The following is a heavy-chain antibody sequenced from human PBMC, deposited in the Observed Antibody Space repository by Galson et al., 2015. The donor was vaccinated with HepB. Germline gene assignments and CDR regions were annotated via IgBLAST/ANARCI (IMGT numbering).Heavy chain of an antibody. CDR1: GFTVSSNY. V-gene: IGHV3-66*01. Sequence: SLRLSCAASGFTVSSNYMSWVRQAPGKGLEWVSVIYSGGSTYYADSVKGRFTISRDNSKNTLYLQMNSLRAEDTAVYYCAREAYYYDSSGYYPFDYWGQGTLVTASS. CDR2: IYSGGST. J-gene: IGHJ4*02. CDR3: AREAYYYDSSGYYPFDY. D-gene: IGHD3-22*01.